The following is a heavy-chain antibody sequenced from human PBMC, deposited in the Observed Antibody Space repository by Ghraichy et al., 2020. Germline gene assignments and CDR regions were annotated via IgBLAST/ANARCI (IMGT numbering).Heavy chain of an antibody. V-gene: IGHV4-34*01. Sequence: SETLSLTCAVYGGSFSGYYWSWIRQPPGKGLEWIGEINHSGSTNYNPSLKSRVTISVDTSKNQFSLKLSSVTAADTAVYYCARVHSSGWGSYYYYYMDVWGIGTTVTVSS. J-gene: IGHJ6*03. CDR1: GGSFSGYY. D-gene: IGHD6-19*01. CDR2: INHSGST. CDR3: ARVHSSGWGSYYYYYMDV.